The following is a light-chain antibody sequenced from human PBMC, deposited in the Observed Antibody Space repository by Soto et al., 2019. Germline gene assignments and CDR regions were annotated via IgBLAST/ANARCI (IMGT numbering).Light chain of an antibody. CDR2: EVS. Sequence: QCALTQPPSASGSPGQSVTISCTGTSGDVGGYNYVSWYQQHPGKAPKLIIHEVSKRPSGVPDRFSGSKSGNTASLTVSGLQAEDEADYYCSSYAGSNNFGVFGGGTKLTVL. J-gene: IGLJ2*01. V-gene: IGLV2-8*01. CDR1: SGDVGGYNY. CDR3: SSYAGSNNFGV.